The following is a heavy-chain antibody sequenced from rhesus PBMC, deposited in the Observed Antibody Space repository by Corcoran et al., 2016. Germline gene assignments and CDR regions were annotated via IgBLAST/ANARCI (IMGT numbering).Heavy chain of an antibody. D-gene: IGHD2-15*01. CDR1: GASISSNY. V-gene: IGHV4S2*01. CDR3: ARGGGCSSTYCQYYFDY. Sequence: QVQLQESGPGLVKPSETLPLTCAVSGASISSNYWSWIRQAPGTGREGIGRIYGSGGSTDYNPSLKSRVPISIDTSKNQFSLKLSSVTAADTAVYYCARGGGCSSTYCQYYFDYWGQGVLVTVSS. J-gene: IGHJ4*01. CDR2: IYGSGGST.